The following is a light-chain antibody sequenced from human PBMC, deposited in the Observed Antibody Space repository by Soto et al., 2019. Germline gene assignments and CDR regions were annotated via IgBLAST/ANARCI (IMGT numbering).Light chain of an antibody. CDR3: QQYNNWPWT. Sequence: DIQMTQSPSSLSASVGDRVTITCRASQSISSYLNWYQQKPGKAPKLLIHGTFTRATGIPARFSGSGSGTEFTLTISTLQYEDFAVYYCQQYNNWPWTFGQGTKVDIK. CDR1: QSISSY. CDR2: GTF. V-gene: IGKV1-39*01. J-gene: IGKJ1*01.